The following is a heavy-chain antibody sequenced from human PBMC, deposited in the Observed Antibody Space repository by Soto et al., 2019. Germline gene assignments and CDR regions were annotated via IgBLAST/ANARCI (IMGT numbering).Heavy chain of an antibody. CDR2: TYYRSKWYN. V-gene: IGHV6-1*01. Sequence: SQTLSLTCAISGDSVSSNSAAWNWIRQSPSRGLEWLGRTYYRSKWYNDYAVSVKSRITINPDTSKNQFSLQLNSVTPEDTAVYYCARDRVEWSSSWSRAHYYYYYGMDVWGQGTTVTVSS. J-gene: IGHJ6*02. D-gene: IGHD6-13*01. CDR3: ARDRVEWSSSWSRAHYYYYYGMDV. CDR1: GDSVSSNSAA.